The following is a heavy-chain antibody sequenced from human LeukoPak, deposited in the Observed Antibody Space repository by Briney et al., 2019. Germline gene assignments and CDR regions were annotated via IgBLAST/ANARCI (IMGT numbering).Heavy chain of an antibody. Sequence: GASVKVSCKASGYTFTGYYMHWVRQAPGQGLEWMGGINPNSGGTNYAQKFQGRVTMTRDTSISTAYMELSRLRSDDTAVYYCARGRGRCSSTSCYYTWFDPWGQGTLVTVSS. CDR1: GYTFTGYY. CDR2: INPNSGGT. J-gene: IGHJ5*02. CDR3: ARGRGRCSSTSCYYTWFDP. V-gene: IGHV1-2*02. D-gene: IGHD2-2*01.